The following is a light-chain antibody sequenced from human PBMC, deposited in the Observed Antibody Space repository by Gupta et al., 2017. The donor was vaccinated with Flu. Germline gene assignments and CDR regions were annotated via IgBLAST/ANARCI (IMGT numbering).Light chain of an antibody. CDR3: SSYTSSYTFV. Sequence: SSYVGTYNRVSWYQQSPGTAPKLMIYEVSNRPSGVPDRFSGSKSGNTASLTISGLQGEDEADYYCSSYTSSYTFVFGTGTKVTVL. V-gene: IGLV2-18*02. J-gene: IGLJ1*01. CDR1: SSYVGTYNR. CDR2: EVS.